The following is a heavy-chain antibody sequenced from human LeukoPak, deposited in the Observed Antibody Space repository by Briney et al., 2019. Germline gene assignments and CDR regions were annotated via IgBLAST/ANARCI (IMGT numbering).Heavy chain of an antibody. V-gene: IGHV4-4*07. Sequence: PSETLSLTCTVSGGSISSYYWSWIRQPAGKGLEWIGRIYTSGSTNYNPSLKSRVTMSVDTSKNQFSLKLSSVTAADTAVYYCARGGPSRFDSSGYYFGYWGQGTLVTVSS. D-gene: IGHD3-22*01. J-gene: IGHJ4*02. CDR2: IYTSGST. CDR1: GGSISSYY. CDR3: ARGGPSRFDSSGYYFGY.